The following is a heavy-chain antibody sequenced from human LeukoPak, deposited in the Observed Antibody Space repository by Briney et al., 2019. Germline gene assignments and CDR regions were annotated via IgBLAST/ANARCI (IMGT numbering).Heavy chain of an antibody. CDR1: GGFINSYY. Sequence: SETLSLTCTVSGGFINSYYWSWIRQPPGKGLEWIGYIYYSGSTNYNPSLKSRVTISVDTSKNQFSLKLSSVTAADTAVYYCARQYYYGSGSFYFDYWGQGTLVTVSS. CDR2: IYYSGST. V-gene: IGHV4-59*08. CDR3: ARQYYYGSGSFYFDY. D-gene: IGHD3-10*01. J-gene: IGHJ4*02.